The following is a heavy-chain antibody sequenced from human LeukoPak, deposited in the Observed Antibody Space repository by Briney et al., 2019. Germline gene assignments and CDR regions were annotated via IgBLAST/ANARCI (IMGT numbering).Heavy chain of an antibody. Sequence: GASVKVSCKASGYTFTSYDITWVRQATGQGLEWMGWMNPNSGNTGYAQKFQGRVTMTEDTSTDTAYMELSSLRSEDTAVYYCATDETDGSGWYTAFDYWGQGTLVTVSS. D-gene: IGHD6-19*01. CDR1: GYTFTSYD. CDR3: ATDETDGSGWYTAFDY. J-gene: IGHJ4*02. V-gene: IGHV1-8*01. CDR2: MNPNSGNT.